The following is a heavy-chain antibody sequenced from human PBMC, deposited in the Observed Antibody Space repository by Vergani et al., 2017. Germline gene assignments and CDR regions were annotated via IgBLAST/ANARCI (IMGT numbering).Heavy chain of an antibody. CDR3: ARDDRHYCSSTSWYYYYYYYYMDG. D-gene: IGHD2-2*01. V-gene: IGHV3-33*01. CDR1: GFTFSSYG. J-gene: IGHJ6*03. Sequence: QVQLVESGGGVVQPGRSLRLSCAASGFTFSSYGMHWVRQAPGKELEWLAFIWYDGSNKYYADSVKGRFTIYRDNSKNTLYLQMNSLRAEETAVYYCARDDRHYCSSTSWYYYYYYYYMDGWGKGTTVTVSS. CDR2: IWYDGSNK.